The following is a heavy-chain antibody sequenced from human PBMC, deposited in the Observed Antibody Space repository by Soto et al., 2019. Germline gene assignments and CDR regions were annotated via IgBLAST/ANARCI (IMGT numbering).Heavy chain of an antibody. V-gene: IGHV4-39*01. CDR3: ASVSSGWSVYFDY. CDR2: LYYSGST. D-gene: IGHD6-19*01. CDR1: GGSISSSSYY. Sequence: QLQLQESGPGLVKPSETLSLTCTVSGGSISSSSYYWGWIRQPPGKGLEWIGSLYYSGSTYYNPSLKSRVTISVDTSKNQFSRKLSSVTAADTAVYYCASVSSGWSVYFDYWGQGTLVTVSS. J-gene: IGHJ4*02.